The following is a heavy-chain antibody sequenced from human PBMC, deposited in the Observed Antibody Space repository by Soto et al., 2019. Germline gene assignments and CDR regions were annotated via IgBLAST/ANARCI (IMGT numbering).Heavy chain of an antibody. J-gene: IGHJ4*02. CDR3: ATAEYILTGYRPLWY. CDR2: FDPGDGET. CDR1: GYTLTEFS. Sequence: ASVKVSCKVSGYTLTEFSMHWVRQAPGKGLEWMGGFDPGDGETIYAQKFQGRVTMTEDTSTDTAYMELSSLRSEDTAVYYCATAEYILTGYRPLWYWGQGTLVTVSS. V-gene: IGHV1-24*01. D-gene: IGHD3-9*01.